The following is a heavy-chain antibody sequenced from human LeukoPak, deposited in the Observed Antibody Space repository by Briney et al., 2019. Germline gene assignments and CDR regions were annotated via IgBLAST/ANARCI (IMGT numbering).Heavy chain of an antibody. CDR2: ISGSGGST. CDR3: ANSQGWYVY. D-gene: IGHD6-19*01. J-gene: IGHJ4*02. V-gene: IGHV3-23*01. Sequence: GGSLRLSCTASGFTFGDYAMSWVRQAPGKGLEWVSAISGSGGSTYYADSVKGRFTISRDNSKNTLYLQMNSLRAEDTAVYYCANSQGWYVYWGQGTLVTVSS. CDR1: GFTFGDYA.